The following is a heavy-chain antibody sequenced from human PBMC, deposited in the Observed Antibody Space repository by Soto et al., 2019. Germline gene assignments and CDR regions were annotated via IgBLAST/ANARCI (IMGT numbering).Heavy chain of an antibody. J-gene: IGHJ4*02. Sequence: QVQLVESGGGVVQPGRSLRLSCAASGFTFSSYGMHWVRQAPGKGLEWVAVISYDGSNKYYADSVKGRFTISRDNSKNTLYLQMNSLRAEDTAVYYCAKPDRWQVVVVAALSNWGQGTLVTVSS. V-gene: IGHV3-30*18. CDR1: GFTFSSYG. CDR3: AKPDRWQVVVVAALSN. D-gene: IGHD2-15*01. CDR2: ISYDGSNK.